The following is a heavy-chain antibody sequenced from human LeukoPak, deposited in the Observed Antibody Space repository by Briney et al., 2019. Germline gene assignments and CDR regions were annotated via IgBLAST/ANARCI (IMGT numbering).Heavy chain of an antibody. D-gene: IGHD3-10*01. CDR2: IKQDGSEK. V-gene: IGHV3-7*01. CDR1: GFTFSSYW. J-gene: IGHJ4*02. CDR3: ARDCCTPRNMVRGAPQDY. Sequence: PGGSLRLSCAASGFTFSSYWMSWVRQAPGKGLEWVANIKQDGSEKYYVDSVKGRFTISRDNAKNSLYLQMNSLRAEDTAVYYCARDCCTPRNMVRGAPQDYWGQGTLVTVSS.